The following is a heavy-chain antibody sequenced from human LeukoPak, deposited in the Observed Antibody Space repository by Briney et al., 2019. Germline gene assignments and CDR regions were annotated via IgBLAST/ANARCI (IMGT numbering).Heavy chain of an antibody. D-gene: IGHD3-10*01. CDR3: ARDTPVDAGSGSYYSFDY. J-gene: IGHJ4*02. CDR1: GYTFTSYG. Sequence: ASVKVSCKASGYTFTSYGISWVRQAPGQGLEWMGWISAYNGNTNYAQKLQGRVTMTTDTSTSTAYMELRSLRSDDTAVYYCARDTPVDAGSGSYYSFDYWGQGTLVTVSS. CDR2: ISAYNGNT. V-gene: IGHV1-18*01.